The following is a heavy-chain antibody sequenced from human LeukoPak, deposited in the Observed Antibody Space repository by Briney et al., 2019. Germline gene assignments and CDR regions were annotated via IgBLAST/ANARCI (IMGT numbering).Heavy chain of an antibody. CDR2: INHSGST. V-gene: IGHV4-34*01. CDR3: ARDPSIVVVPAAFLYDY. CDR1: GGSFSGYY. J-gene: IGHJ4*02. D-gene: IGHD2-2*01. Sequence: KPSETLSLTCAVYGGSFSGYYWSWIRQPPGKGLEWIGEINHSGSTNYNPSLKSRVTISVDTSKNQFSLKLSSVTAADTAVYYCARDPSIVVVPAAFLYDYWGQGTLVTVSS.